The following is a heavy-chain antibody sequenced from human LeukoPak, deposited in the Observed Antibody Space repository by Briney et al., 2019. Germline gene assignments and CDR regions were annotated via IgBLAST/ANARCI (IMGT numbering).Heavy chain of an antibody. J-gene: IGHJ4*02. CDR1: GYTFTGYY. V-gene: IGHV1-2*02. Sequence: ASVKVSCKASGYTFTGYYMHWVRQAPGQGLEWMGWINPNSGGTNYAQKFQGRVTMTRDTSISTAYMELSRLRSDDTAVYYCASSRYFDWLTFAYWGQGTLVTVSS. CDR3: ASSRYFDWLTFAY. CDR2: INPNSGGT. D-gene: IGHD3-9*01.